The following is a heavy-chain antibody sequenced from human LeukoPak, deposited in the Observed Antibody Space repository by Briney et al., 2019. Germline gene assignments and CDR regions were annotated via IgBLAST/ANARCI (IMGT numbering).Heavy chain of an antibody. Sequence: GGSLRLSCAASGFTFSSYWMSWVRQAPGKGLEWVANIKQDGSEKYYVDSVKGRFTISRDNAKNSLYLQMNSLGAEDTAVYYCAREPYYDFWSGYSPSYFDCWGQGTLVTVSS. J-gene: IGHJ4*02. CDR2: IKQDGSEK. D-gene: IGHD3-3*01. V-gene: IGHV3-7*03. CDR1: GFTFSSYW. CDR3: AREPYYDFWSGYSPSYFDC.